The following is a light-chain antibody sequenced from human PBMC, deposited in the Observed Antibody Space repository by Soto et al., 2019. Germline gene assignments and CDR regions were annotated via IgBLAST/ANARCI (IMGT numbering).Light chain of an antibody. CDR2: DNN. J-gene: IGLJ3*02. Sequence: QSVLTQPPSVSAAPGQKVTISCSGSISNIGKYYVSWYQQLPGTAPKVLIYDNNKRPSGIPDRFSGSKSGTSATLGITGLQTGDEADYYCGTWDSSLSAPNWVFGGGTKLTVL. CDR1: ISNIGKYY. CDR3: GTWDSSLSAPNWV. V-gene: IGLV1-51*01.